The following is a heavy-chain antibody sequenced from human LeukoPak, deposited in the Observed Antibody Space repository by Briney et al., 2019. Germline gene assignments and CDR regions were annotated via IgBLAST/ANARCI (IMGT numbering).Heavy chain of an antibody. CDR1: GGSISSGGYY. V-gene: IGHV4-30-2*01. J-gene: IGHJ3*02. CDR3: AREGGLRIQLWLSGRRGAFDI. D-gene: IGHD5-18*01. Sequence: PSQTLSLTCTVSGGSISSGGYYWSWIRQPPGKGLEWIGEINHSGSTNYNPSLKSRVTISVDTSKNQFSLKLSSVTAADTAVYYCAREGGLRIQLWLSGRRGAFDIWGQGTMVTVSS. CDR2: INHSGST.